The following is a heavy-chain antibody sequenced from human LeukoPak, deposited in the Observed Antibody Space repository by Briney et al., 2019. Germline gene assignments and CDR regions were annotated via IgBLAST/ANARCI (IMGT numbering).Heavy chain of an antibody. CDR3: TRADFWSGYLYGMDV. V-gene: IGHV3-49*03. J-gene: IGHJ6*02. D-gene: IGHD3-3*01. CDR2: IRSKAYGGTT. Sequence: PGRSLRLSCTASGFTFGDYAMSWFRQAPRKGLEWVGFIRSKAYGGTTEYAASVKGRFTISRDDSKSIAYLQMNSLKTEDTAVYYCTRADFWSGYLYGMDVWGQGTTVTVSS. CDR1: GFTFGDYA.